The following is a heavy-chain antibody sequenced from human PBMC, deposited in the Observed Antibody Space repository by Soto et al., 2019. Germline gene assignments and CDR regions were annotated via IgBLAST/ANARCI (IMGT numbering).Heavy chain of an antibody. CDR3: ARPLYRSLSWYYFDY. V-gene: IGHV4-39*01. D-gene: IGHD2-8*01. J-gene: IGHJ4*02. CDR1: GGSISSSSYY. Sequence: ETLSLTCTVSGGSISSSSYYWGWIRQPPGKGLEWIGSIYYSGSTYYNPSLKSRVTISVDTSKNQFSLKLSSVTAADTAVYYCARPLYRSLSWYYFDYWGQGTLVTVSS. CDR2: IYYSGST.